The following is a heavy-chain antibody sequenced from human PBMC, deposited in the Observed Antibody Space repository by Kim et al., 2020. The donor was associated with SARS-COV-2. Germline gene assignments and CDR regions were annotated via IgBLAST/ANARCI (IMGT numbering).Heavy chain of an antibody. CDR2: INHSGST. J-gene: IGHJ4*02. CDR1: GGSFSGYY. D-gene: IGHD2-8*01. V-gene: IGHV4-34*01. CDR3: ARRVYVINTPTLDY. Sequence: SETLSLTCAVYGGSFSGYYWSWIRQPPGKGLEWIGEINHSGSTNYNPSLKSRVTISVDTSKNQFSLKLSSVTAADTAVYYCARRVYVINTPTLDYWGQGTLVTVSS.